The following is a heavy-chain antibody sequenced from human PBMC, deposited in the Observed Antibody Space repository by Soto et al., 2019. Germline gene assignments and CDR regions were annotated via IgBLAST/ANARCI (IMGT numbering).Heavy chain of an antibody. Sequence: QVQLVQSGAEVKKPGSSVKVSCKASGGTFRTYSITWVRQAPGQGLEWMGKIIPILDMANSAQKFQGRVTTTADKSTGIAYMELYRLRSEDTAVYYCARAPVVVVPDDMFTRHNWFDPWGQGTRVTVSS. CDR1: GGTFRTYS. J-gene: IGHJ5*02. CDR2: IIPILDMA. CDR3: ARAPVVVVPDDMFTRHNWFDP. V-gene: IGHV1-69*02. D-gene: IGHD2-2*01.